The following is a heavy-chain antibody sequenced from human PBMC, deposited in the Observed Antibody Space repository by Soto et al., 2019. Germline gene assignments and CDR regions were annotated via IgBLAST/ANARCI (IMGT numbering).Heavy chain of an antibody. Sequence: QVQLQQWGAGLLKPSETLSLTCAVYGGSFSGYYWSWIRQPPGKGLEWIGEINHSGSTNYNPYLKSRVTISVDTSKNQFSLKLSSVTAADTAVYYCATSMGLRRDFDYWGQGTLVTVSS. CDR1: GGSFSGYY. V-gene: IGHV4-34*01. CDR2: INHSGST. J-gene: IGHJ4*02. CDR3: ATSMGLRRDFDY. D-gene: IGHD4-17*01.